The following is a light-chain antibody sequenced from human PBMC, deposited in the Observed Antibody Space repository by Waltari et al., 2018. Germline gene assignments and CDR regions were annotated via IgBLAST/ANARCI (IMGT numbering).Light chain of an antibody. J-gene: IGKJ1*01. V-gene: IGKV4-1*01. CDR1: QTNFYSPNSKNY. CDR2: WAS. CDR3: QQYYTTPPT. Sequence: DIVMTQSPDSLAVSLVERAAINCKSSQTNFYSPNSKNYLAWYQQRPGQPPKLLIDWASTRESGVPDRFSGSGSGTDFTLIISGLQADDVAVYYCQQYYTTPPTFGQGTKVEVK.